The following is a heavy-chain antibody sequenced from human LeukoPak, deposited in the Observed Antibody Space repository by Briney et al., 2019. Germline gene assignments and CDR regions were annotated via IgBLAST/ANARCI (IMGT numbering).Heavy chain of an antibody. D-gene: IGHD3-22*01. CDR1: GYTLTELS. CDR3: ATKTYCYDGSGYFWLPVF. V-gene: IGHV1-24*01. CDR2: FDPEDGET. Sequence: ASVKVSCKVSGYTLTELSMHWVRQAPGKGLEWMGGFDPEDGETIYAQKFQGRVTMTEDTSTDTAYMELSSLRSEDTAVYCCATKTYCYDGSGYFWLPVFCGPETLVTVSS. J-gene: IGHJ4*02.